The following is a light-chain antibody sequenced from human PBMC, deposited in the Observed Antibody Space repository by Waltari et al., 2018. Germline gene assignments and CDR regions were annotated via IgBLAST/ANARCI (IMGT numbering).Light chain of an antibody. Sequence: EIQLTQSPSSLSAFVGDRVAITCRASPSIRTELHWYLVKPGQVPKLLIYAASSLDSGVPSRFSGSGSGTDFTLTISSLQPEDVATYYCQQSYSIPITFGQGTRL. CDR3: QQSYSIPIT. V-gene: IGKV1-39*01. CDR1: PSIRTE. CDR2: AAS. J-gene: IGKJ5*01.